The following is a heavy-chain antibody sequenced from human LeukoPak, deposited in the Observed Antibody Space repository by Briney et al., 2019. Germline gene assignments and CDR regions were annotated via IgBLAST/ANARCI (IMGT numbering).Heavy chain of an antibody. V-gene: IGHV3-9*01. D-gene: IGHD4-17*01. CDR1: GFTFDDYA. CDR2: ISWNSGSI. CDR3: AKVTTLTTTRAFDI. Sequence: GRSLRLSCAASGFTFDDYAMHWVRQAPGKGVEWVSGISWNSGSIGYADSVKGRFTISRDNAKNSLYLQMNSLRAEDTALYYCAKVTTLTTTRAFDIWGQGTMVTVSS. J-gene: IGHJ3*02.